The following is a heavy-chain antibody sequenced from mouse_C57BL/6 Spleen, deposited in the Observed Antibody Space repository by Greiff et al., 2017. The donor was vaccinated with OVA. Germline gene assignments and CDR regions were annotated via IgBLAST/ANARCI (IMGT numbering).Heavy chain of an antibody. Sequence: QVQLQQSGAELARPGASVKLSCKASGYTFTSYGISWVKQRTGQGLEWIGEIYPRSGNTYYNEKFKGKATLTADKSSSTAYMALRSLTSEDSAVDVCARWNYDDPWFADWGQGTLVTVSA. D-gene: IGHD2-13*01. CDR3: ARWNYDDPWFAD. V-gene: IGHV1-81*01. CDR1: GYTFTSYG. CDR2: IYPRSGNT. J-gene: IGHJ3*01.